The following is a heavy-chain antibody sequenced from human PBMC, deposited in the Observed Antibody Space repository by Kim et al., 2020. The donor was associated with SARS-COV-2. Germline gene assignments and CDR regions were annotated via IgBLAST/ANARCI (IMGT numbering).Heavy chain of an antibody. J-gene: IGHJ4*02. D-gene: IGHD4-17*01. Sequence: GGSLRLSCAVSGLASFSLYAMTWVRQVPGKGLEWVSGISDSGDRTYYVDSVRGRFIISRDNSKSTVYMQMNSLRAEDTALYYCTPNSYGEPSDHLGQGTL. CDR3: TPNSYGEPSDH. CDR2: ISDSGDRT. V-gene: IGHV3-23*01. CDR1: GLASFSLYA.